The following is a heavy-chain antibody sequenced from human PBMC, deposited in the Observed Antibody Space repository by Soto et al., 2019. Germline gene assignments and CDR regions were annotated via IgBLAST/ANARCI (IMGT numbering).Heavy chain of an antibody. CDR2: ISGSGGST. Sequence: GSLRLSCAASGFTFSSYAMSWVRQAPGKGLEWVSAISGSGGSTYYADSVKGRFTISRDNSKNTLYLQMNSLRAEDTAVYYCAKGPLNYYDSSGYYSYFAYWGQGTLVTVSS. J-gene: IGHJ4*02. CDR3: AKGPLNYYDSSGYYSYFAY. D-gene: IGHD3-22*01. V-gene: IGHV3-23*01. CDR1: GFTFSSYA.